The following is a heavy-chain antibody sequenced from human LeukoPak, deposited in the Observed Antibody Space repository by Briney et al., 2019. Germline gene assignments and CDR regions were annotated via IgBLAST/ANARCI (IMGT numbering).Heavy chain of an antibody. CDR3: ARDTNYYYYYYYMDV. V-gene: IGHV4-39*07. CDR2: IYYSGST. Sequence: SETLSLTCTVSGGSISSSSYYWGWIRQPPGKGLEWIGSIYYSGSTYYNPSLKSRVTMSVDTSKNQFSLKLSSVTAADTAVYYCARDTNYYYYYYYMDVWGKGTTVTISS. J-gene: IGHJ6*03. CDR1: GGSISSSSYY.